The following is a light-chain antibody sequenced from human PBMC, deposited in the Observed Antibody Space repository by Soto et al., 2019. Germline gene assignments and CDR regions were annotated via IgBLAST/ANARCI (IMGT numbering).Light chain of an antibody. J-gene: IGKJ1*01. CDR1: QSISSW. CDR2: DAS. CDR3: QQYNSYSLWT. V-gene: IGKV1-5*01. Sequence: DIQMTQSPSTLSASVGDRVTITCRASQSISSWLAWYQQKPGKAPKLLIYDASSLESGVPSRFSGSGSGTEFNLTISSLEPDDFASYYCQQYNSYSLWTCGQGTKVEIK.